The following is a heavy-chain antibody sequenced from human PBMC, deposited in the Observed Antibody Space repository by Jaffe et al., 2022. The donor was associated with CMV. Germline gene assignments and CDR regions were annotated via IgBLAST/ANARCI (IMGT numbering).Heavy chain of an antibody. V-gene: IGHV3-30*18. J-gene: IGHJ4*02. D-gene: IGHD2-15*01. CDR1: GFVFSSWV. CDR3: AKGGSVVVVPTTPVYFDY. CDR2: TSYDGSDK. Sequence: QVQLVESGGGVVQPGGSLRLSCTASGFVFSSWVIHWVRQAPGKGPEWVAITSYDGSDKYYADSVKARFTISRDNSKNTVYLQMNSLRPEDTGVYYCAKGGSVVVVPTTPVYFDYWGQGTLVTVSS.